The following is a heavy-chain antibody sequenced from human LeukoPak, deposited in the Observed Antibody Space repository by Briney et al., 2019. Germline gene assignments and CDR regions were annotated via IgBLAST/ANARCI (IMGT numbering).Heavy chain of an antibody. CDR3: AKGYCSSISCLVDY. CDR2: ISWNSGSI. J-gene: IGHJ4*02. Sequence: PGRSLRLSCAASGFTFDDYAMHWVRQAPGKGLEWVSGISWNSGSIGYADSVKGRFTFSRDNAKNSLYLQMNSLRAEDAALYYCAKGYCSSISCLVDYWGQGTLVTVSS. V-gene: IGHV3-9*01. D-gene: IGHD2-2*01. CDR1: GFTFDDYA.